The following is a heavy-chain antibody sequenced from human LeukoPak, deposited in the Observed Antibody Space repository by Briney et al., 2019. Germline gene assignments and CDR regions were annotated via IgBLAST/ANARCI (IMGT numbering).Heavy chain of an antibody. V-gene: IGHV3-30*18. CDR2: ISYDGSNK. J-gene: IGHJ4*02. D-gene: IGHD3-22*01. CDR3: AKDLPHYYDSSGAFDY. CDR1: GFTFSSYG. Sequence: GGSLRLSCAASGFTFSSYGMHWVRQAPGKGLEWVVVISYDGSNKYYADSVKGRFTTSRDNSKNTLYLQMNSLRAEDTAVYYCAKDLPHYYDSSGAFDYWGQGTLVTVSS.